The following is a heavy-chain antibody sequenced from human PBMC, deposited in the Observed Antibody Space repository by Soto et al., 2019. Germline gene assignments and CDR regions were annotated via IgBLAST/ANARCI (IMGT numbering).Heavy chain of an antibody. Sequence: GGSLRLSCAASGFTFSSFALSWVRQAPEKGLEWVSAISGSGDGTDYAYSVKGRFTISRDNSKNTLYLQMNSLRAEDTAVYYCAGPGYSSQDYWGQGALVTVSS. CDR3: AGPGYSSQDY. CDR2: ISGSGDGT. CDR1: GFTFSSFA. J-gene: IGHJ4*02. V-gene: IGHV3-23*01. D-gene: IGHD5-18*01.